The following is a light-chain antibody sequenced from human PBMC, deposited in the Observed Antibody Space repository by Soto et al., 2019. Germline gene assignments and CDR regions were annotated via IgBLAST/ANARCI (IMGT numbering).Light chain of an antibody. V-gene: IGKV3-20*01. Sequence: EIVLTQSPGTLSLSPGEGATLSCRASQSVRSSFLAWYQQKPGQAPSLLIYGASSRATGIPDRFSGGGSGTDFTLTISRLEPEDLAVYCCQQYGSSPTFGGGTKVEIK. CDR3: QQYGSSPT. CDR1: QSVRSSF. J-gene: IGKJ4*01. CDR2: GAS.